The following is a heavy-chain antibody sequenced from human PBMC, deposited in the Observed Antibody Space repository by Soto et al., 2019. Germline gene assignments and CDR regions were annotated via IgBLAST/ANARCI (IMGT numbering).Heavy chain of an antibody. Sequence: GGSLRLSCAASGFTFSDCNMNWVRQAPGKGLEWLSYISGSGSPIFYADSVKGRFTISRDNAKNSLSLQMNSLRAEDTAVYYCARGLGSSWFFLWGQGTLVTVSS. J-gene: IGHJ5*02. D-gene: IGHD6-13*01. CDR2: ISGSGSPI. V-gene: IGHV3-48*01. CDR3: ARGLGSSWFFL. CDR1: GFTFSDCN.